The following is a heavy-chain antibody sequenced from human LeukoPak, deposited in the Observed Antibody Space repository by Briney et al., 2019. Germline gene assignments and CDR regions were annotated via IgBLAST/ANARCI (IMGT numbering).Heavy chain of an antibody. CDR3: VKRVHGASDVRAFDI. Sequence: GGSLRLSCAASGFIFDNYAFHWVRQAPGKGLEWVSGISWDSGSRVYAASVKGRFSISRDNAKDSVYLQMNSLRVEDTAFYYCVKRVHGASDVRAFDIWGQGTLVTVSS. D-gene: IGHD4-17*01. CDR1: GFIFDNYA. V-gene: IGHV3-9*01. CDR2: ISWDSGSR. J-gene: IGHJ3*02.